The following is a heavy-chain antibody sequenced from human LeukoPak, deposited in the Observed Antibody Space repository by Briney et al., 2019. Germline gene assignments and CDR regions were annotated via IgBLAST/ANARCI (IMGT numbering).Heavy chain of an antibody. Sequence: GSGPTLGNPTETLTLTCSFSGMSLSATGVAVGWIRQPPGKAPEWLALIYWNGDKRYSPSLKSRLTISKDTSKDQVVLAMSNMDPVDTGTYYCAHSHPAIITAVNRYFDYWGQGTLVTVSS. D-gene: IGHD3-10*01. CDR3: AHSHPAIITAVNRYFDY. V-gene: IGHV2-5*01. CDR2: IYWNGDK. J-gene: IGHJ4*02. CDR1: GMSLSATGVA.